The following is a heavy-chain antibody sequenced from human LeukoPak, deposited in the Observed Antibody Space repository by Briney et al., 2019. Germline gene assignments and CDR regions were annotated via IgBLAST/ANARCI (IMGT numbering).Heavy chain of an antibody. CDR2: IKQDGSKK. CDR1: GFPFSSYW. V-gene: IGHV3-7*03. D-gene: IGHD1-14*01. J-gene: IGHJ4*02. CDR3: ARVYNNNYFDH. Sequence: GGSLRLSCVASGFPFSSYWMTWVRQAPGKGLEWVANIKQDGSKKSYVDSVKGRFTISRDNSKSMLYLQMDSLRAEDTAVHYCARVYNNNYFDHWGQGTLVTVSS.